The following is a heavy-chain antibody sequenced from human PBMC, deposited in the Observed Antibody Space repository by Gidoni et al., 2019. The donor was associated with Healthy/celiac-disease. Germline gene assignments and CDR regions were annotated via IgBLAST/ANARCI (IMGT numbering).Heavy chain of an antibody. CDR3: ARDHYYDDSSGYSGGDY. V-gene: IGHV3-11*01. J-gene: IGHJ4*02. CDR2: ISSSGSTI. D-gene: IGHD3-22*01. CDR1: GFPFSDYY. Sequence: QVQLVESGGGLVKPGGSLRLSCAASGFPFSDYYMSWIRQAPGKGLEWFSYISSSGSTIYYADAVKGRFTISRDNAKNSLYLQMNSLRAEDTAVYYCARDHYYDDSSGYSGGDYWGQGTLVTVSS.